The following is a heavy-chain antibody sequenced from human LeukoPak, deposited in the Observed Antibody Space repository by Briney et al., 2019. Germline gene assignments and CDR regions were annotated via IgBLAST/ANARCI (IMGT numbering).Heavy chain of an antibody. V-gene: IGHV3-21*01. Sequence: PGGSLRLSCAASGFTFSSYSMNWVRQAPGKGLEWVSSISSSSSYIYYADSVKGRFTISRDNAKNSLYLQMNSLRAEDTAVYYCAREFPITIHNFDYWGQGTLVTVSS. J-gene: IGHJ4*02. CDR2: ISSSSSYI. CDR1: GFTFSSYS. D-gene: IGHD3-3*01. CDR3: AREFPITIHNFDY.